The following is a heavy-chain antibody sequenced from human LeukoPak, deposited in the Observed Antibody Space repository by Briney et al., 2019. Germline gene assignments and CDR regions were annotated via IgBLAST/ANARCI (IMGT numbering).Heavy chain of an antibody. CDR2: INPNSGGT. CDR1: GYTFTGYY. CDR3: VASASGGPFDY. Sequence: GASVKVSCKASGYTFTGYYMHWVRQAPGQGLEWMGWINPNSGGTNYAQKFQGWVTITRDTSISTAYMELSRLRSDDTAVYYCVASASGGPFDYWGQGTLVTVSS. D-gene: IGHD3-10*01. J-gene: IGHJ4*02. V-gene: IGHV1-2*04.